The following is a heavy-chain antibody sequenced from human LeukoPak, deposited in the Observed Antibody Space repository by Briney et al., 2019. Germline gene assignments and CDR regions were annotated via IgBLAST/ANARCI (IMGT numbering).Heavy chain of an antibody. CDR2: ISGNGGST. V-gene: IGHV3-64*01. J-gene: IGHJ4*02. Sequence: GGSLRLSCAASGFTFSSYAMHWVRQAPGKGLEYVSAISGNGGSTYYANSVKGRFTISRDNSKNTLYLQMGSLRAEDMAVYYCARGRGTYYDFWSGHHNDYWGQGTLVTVSS. CDR1: GFTFSSYA. CDR3: ARGRGTYYDFWSGHHNDY. D-gene: IGHD3-3*01.